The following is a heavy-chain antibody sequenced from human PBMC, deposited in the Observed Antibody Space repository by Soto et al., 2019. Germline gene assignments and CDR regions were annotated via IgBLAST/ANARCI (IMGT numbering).Heavy chain of an antibody. V-gene: IGHV3-30-3*01. CDR3: ARGFSYDSSGYYYHHYFDY. CDR1: RFTFSYYA. J-gene: IGHJ4*02. CDR2: ILSDGSKQ. D-gene: IGHD3-22*01. Sequence: PGGSLRLSCAASRFTFSYYAMHWIRQAPGKGLEWMAVILSDGSKQYYAESVKGRFTISRDNSKSTLYLQMNSLRVEDTAVYYCARGFSYDSSGYYYHHYFDYWGQGTLVTVSS.